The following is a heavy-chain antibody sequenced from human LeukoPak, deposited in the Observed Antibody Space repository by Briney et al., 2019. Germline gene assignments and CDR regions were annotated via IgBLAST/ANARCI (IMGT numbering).Heavy chain of an antibody. CDR1: GGTFSSYA. CDR3: ARDLMYSSGWFNPYYGMDV. D-gene: IGHD6-19*01. CDR2: IIPILGIA. J-gene: IGHJ6*02. V-gene: IGHV1-69*04. Sequence: SVKVSCKASGGTFSSYAISWVRQAPGQGLEWMGRIIPILGIANYAQKFQGRVTITADKSTSTAYMELSSLRSEDTAVYYCARDLMYSSGWFNPYYGMDVWGQGTTVTVS.